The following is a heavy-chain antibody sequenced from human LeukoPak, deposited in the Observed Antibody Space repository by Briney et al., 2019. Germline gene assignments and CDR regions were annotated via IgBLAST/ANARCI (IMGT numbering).Heavy chain of an antibody. Sequence: GGSLRLSCAASGFTFSSYGMHWVRQAPGKGLEWVAFIRYDGSNKYYADSVKGRFTISRDNSKNTLYLQMNSPRAEDTAVYYCAKVFRYGSGTLDYWGQGTLVTVSS. CDR2: IRYDGSNK. V-gene: IGHV3-30*02. CDR3: AKVFRYGSGTLDY. J-gene: IGHJ4*02. CDR1: GFTFSSYG. D-gene: IGHD3-10*01.